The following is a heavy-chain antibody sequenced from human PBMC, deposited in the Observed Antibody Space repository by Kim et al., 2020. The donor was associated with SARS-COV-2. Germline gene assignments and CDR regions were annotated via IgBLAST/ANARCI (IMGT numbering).Heavy chain of an antibody. V-gene: IGHV3-33*05. D-gene: IGHD2-15*01. J-gene: IGHJ3*02. Sequence: GGSLRLSCAASGFTFSSYGMHWVRQAPGKGLEWVAVISYDGSNKYYADSVKGRFTISRDNSKNTLYLQMNSLRAEDTAVYYCARDRGGNTKTPDDAFDIWGRGTMVTVSS. CDR2: ISYDGSNK. CDR3: ARDRGGNTKTPDDAFDI. CDR1: GFTFSSYG.